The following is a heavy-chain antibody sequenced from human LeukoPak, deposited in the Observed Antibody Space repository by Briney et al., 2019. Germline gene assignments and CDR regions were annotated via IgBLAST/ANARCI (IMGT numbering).Heavy chain of an antibody. J-gene: IGHJ4*02. Sequence: GGSLRLSCAASGFTFSSYAMSWVRQAPGKGLEWVSAISGSGGSTYYADSVKGRFTISRDNYKNTLYMQMNSQRAEDTAVYYCAKDGGYYAFDYWGQGTLVTVSS. CDR1: GFTFSSYA. CDR3: AKDGGYYAFDY. V-gene: IGHV3-23*01. D-gene: IGHD3-22*01. CDR2: ISGSGGST.